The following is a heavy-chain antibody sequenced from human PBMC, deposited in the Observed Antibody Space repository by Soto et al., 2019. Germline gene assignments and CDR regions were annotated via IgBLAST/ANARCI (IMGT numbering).Heavy chain of an antibody. V-gene: IGHV3-33*01. J-gene: IGHJ4*02. D-gene: IGHD3-3*01. CDR2: IWYDGSNK. CDR3: ARDLLILWSASTTDY. CDR1: GFTFSSYG. Sequence: HPGGSLRLSCAASGFTFSSYGMHWVRQAPGKGLEWVAVIWYDGSNKYYADSVKGRFTISRDNSKNTLYLQMNSLRAEDTAVYYCARDLLILWSASTTDYWCPAIL.